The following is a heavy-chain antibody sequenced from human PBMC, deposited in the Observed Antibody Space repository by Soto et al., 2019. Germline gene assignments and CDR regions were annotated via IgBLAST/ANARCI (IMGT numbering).Heavy chain of an antibody. D-gene: IGHD3-10*01. V-gene: IGHV3-33*01. CDR3: ARDLRSTRLDV. CDR2: IWYDGSKT. J-gene: IGHJ6*02. Sequence: QVQLVESGGGVVQPGRSLRLSCAASRLTFSNYGMHWVRQAPGKGLEWVAVIWYDGSKTYYADSVKGRFTISRDNSKNTLYLQMNSLRAEDTAVYFCARDLRSTRLDVWGQGTTVTVSS. CDR1: RLTFSNYG.